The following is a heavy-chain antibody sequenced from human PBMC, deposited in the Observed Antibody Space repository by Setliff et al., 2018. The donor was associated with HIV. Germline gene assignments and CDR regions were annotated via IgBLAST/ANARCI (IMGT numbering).Heavy chain of an antibody. CDR1: GFTFSSYW. J-gene: IGHJ4*02. V-gene: IGHV3-7*03. Sequence: GGSLRLSCAASGFTFSSYWMSWVRQAPGKGLEWVANIKQDGSEKYYVDSVKGRFTISRDNAKNSLYLQMSSLRVEDTAVYYCTIGHYTGSSGWGQGTPVTVSS. CDR3: TIGHYTGSSG. D-gene: IGHD1-1*01. CDR2: IKQDGSEK.